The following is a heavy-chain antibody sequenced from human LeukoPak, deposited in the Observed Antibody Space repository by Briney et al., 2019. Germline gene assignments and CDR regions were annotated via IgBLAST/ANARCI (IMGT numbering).Heavy chain of an antibody. CDR2: IYYSGST. J-gene: IGHJ5*02. CDR3: ARWVSEQLFGP. Sequence: SSETLSLTCTVSGGSISSSSYYWGWIRQPPGKGLEWIGSIYYSGSTYYNPSLKSRVTISVDTSKNQFSLKLSSVTAADTAVYYCARWVSEQLFGPWGQGTLVTVSS. V-gene: IGHV4-39*07. CDR1: GGSISSSSYY. D-gene: IGHD6-13*01.